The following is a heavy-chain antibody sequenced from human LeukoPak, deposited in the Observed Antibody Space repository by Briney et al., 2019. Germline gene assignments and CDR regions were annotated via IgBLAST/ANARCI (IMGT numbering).Heavy chain of an antibody. V-gene: IGHV3-21*01. CDR2: ISSSSSYI. J-gene: IGHJ3*02. CDR1: GFTFSSYS. CDR3: ARLGPDAFDI. Sequence: GGSLRLSCAASGFTFSSYSMNWVRQAPGKGLEWVSSISSSSSYIYYADPVKGRFTISRDNAKNSLYLQMNSLRAEDTAVYYCARLGPDAFDIWGQGTMVTVSS.